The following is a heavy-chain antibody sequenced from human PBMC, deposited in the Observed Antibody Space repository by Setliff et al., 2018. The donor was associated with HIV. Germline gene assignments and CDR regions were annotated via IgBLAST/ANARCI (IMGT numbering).Heavy chain of an antibody. V-gene: IGHV3-15*01. Sequence: GESLKISCAASGFSVSDDWMSWVRQTPGKRLEWVGRIKSIISGGTTDYAAPVKDRFTISRDDSKNMVYLQMNSLKTEDTAVYYCTTGGGGANWGQGTLVT. CDR1: GFSVSDDW. CDR3: TTGGGGAN. D-gene: IGHD3-16*01. CDR2: IKSIISGGTT. J-gene: IGHJ4*02.